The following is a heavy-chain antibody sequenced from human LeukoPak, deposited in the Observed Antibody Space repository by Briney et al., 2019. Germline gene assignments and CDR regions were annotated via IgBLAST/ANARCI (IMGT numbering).Heavy chain of an antibody. D-gene: IGHD6-13*01. CDR3: AKCSFYYYYMDV. Sequence: SLRLSCAASGFTFDDYAMHWVRQAPGKGLAWVSGISWNSGSIGYADSVKGRFTISRDNAKNSLYLQMNSLRADDTALYYCAKCSFYYYYMDVWGKGTTVTVSS. V-gene: IGHV3-9*01. CDR1: GFTFDDYA. J-gene: IGHJ6*03. CDR2: ISWNSGSI.